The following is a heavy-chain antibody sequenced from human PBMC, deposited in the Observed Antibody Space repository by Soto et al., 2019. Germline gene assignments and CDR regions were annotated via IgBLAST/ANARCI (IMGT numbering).Heavy chain of an antibody. CDR2: IKSKTDGGTT. Sequence: GGSLRLSCAASGFTFSNALMSWVRQAPGKGLEWVGRIKSKTDGGTTDYAAPVKGRFTISRDDSKNTLCLQMNSLKTEDTAVYYCTTEEWLRDRYYYYYMDVWGKGTTVTVSS. J-gene: IGHJ6*03. V-gene: IGHV3-15*01. CDR3: TTEEWLRDRYYYYYMDV. D-gene: IGHD3-3*01. CDR1: GFTFSNAL.